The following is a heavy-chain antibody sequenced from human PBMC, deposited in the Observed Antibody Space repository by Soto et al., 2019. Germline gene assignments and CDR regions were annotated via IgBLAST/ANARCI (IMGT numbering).Heavy chain of an antibody. D-gene: IGHD6-13*01. CDR3: ARGSSNWAYYFDF. J-gene: IGHJ4*02. Sequence: GGSLRLSCAASGFSVSSSHMIWVRQAPGKGLEWVSVIYSGGATYYAVSVKGRFTISRDRSKNTVYLQMDGLRTEDTAVYHCARGSSNWAYYFDFWGQGTLVTVSS. V-gene: IGHV3-53*01. CDR2: IYSGGAT. CDR1: GFSVSSSH.